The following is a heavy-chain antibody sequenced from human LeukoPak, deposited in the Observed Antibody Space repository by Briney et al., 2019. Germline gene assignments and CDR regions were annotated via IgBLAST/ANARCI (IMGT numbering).Heavy chain of an antibody. V-gene: IGHV3-30-3*01. J-gene: IGHJ5*02. CDR3: AGSGWYVVNWFDP. Sequence: GRSLRLSCAASGFTFSSYAMHWVRQAPGKGLEWVAVISYDGSNKYYADSVKGRFTISRDNSKNTLYLQMNSLRAEDTAVYYCAGSGWYVVNWFDPWGQGTLVTVSS. D-gene: IGHD6-19*01. CDR1: GFTFSSYA. CDR2: ISYDGSNK.